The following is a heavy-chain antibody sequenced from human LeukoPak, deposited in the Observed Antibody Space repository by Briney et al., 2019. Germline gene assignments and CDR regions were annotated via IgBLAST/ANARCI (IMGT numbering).Heavy chain of an antibody. CDR2: ISNSGSTI. J-gene: IGHJ6*02. Sequence: PGGSLRLSCAASGFTFSRYSMNWVRQSPGKGLEWISYISNSGSTIYYADSVKGRFTISRDTARNSLYLQMNSLRDEDAAVYYCARRLDDGDLHYYYYGMDVWGQGTTVTVSS. CDR3: ARRLDDGDLHYYYYGMDV. D-gene: IGHD4-17*01. V-gene: IGHV3-48*02. CDR1: GFTFSRYS.